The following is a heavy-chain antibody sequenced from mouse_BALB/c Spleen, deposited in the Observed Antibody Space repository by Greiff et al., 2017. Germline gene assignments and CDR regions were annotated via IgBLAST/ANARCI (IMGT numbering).Heavy chain of an antibody. CDR3: ARKGYDYDGGGAMDY. CDR1: GFSLTSYG. J-gene: IGHJ4*01. V-gene: IGHV2-2*02. CDR2: IWSDGST. Sequence: VQLQQSGPGLVQPSQSLSITCTVSGFSLTSYGVHWVRQSPGKGLEWLGVIWSDGSTDYNAAFISRLSISKDNSKSQVFFKMNSLQANDTAIYYCARKGYDYDGGGAMDYWGQGTSVTVSS. D-gene: IGHD2-4*01.